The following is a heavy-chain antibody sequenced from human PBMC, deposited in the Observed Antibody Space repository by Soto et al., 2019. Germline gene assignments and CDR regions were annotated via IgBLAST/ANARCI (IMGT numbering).Heavy chain of an antibody. CDR3: ANRPDMGEMATINYHYYGMDV. J-gene: IGHJ6*02. V-gene: IGHV3-30*18. D-gene: IGHD5-12*01. Sequence: PGGSLRLSCAASGFTFSSYGMHWVRQAPGKGLEWVAVISYDGSNKYYADSVKGRFTISRDNSKNTLYLQMNSLRAEDTAVYYCANRPDMGEMATINYHYYGMDVWGQGTTVTVSS. CDR2: ISYDGSNK. CDR1: GFTFSSYG.